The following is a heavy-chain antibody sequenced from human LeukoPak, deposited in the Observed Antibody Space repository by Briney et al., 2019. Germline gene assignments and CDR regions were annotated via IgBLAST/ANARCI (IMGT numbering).Heavy chain of an antibody. Sequence: TGGSLRLSCAASGFTFSSYWMHWVRQAPGKGLVWVSRINSDGSSTSYADSVKGRFTISRDNAKNTLYLQMNSPRAEDTAVYYCARPRIAVAIFDYWGQGTLVTVSS. D-gene: IGHD6-19*01. J-gene: IGHJ4*02. CDR3: ARPRIAVAIFDY. CDR2: INSDGSST. CDR1: GFTFSSYW. V-gene: IGHV3-74*01.